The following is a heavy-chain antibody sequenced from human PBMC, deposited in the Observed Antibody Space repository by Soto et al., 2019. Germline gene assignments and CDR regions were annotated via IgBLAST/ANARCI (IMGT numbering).Heavy chain of an antibody. D-gene: IGHD3-9*01. CDR1: GFTFSSYA. CDR2: ISYDGSNK. V-gene: IGHV3-30-3*01. CDR3: ARARPLTGYYTPFYYYYGMDV. J-gene: IGHJ6*02. Sequence: PGGSLRLSCAASGFTFSSYAMHWVRQAPGKRLEWVAVISYDGSNKYYADSVKGRFTISRDNSKNTLYLQMNSLRAEDTAVYYCARARPLTGYYTPFYYYYGMDVWGQGXTVTVYS.